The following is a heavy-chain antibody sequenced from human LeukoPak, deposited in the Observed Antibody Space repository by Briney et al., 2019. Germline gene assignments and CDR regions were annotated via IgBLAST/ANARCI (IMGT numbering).Heavy chain of an antibody. CDR3: TRDHRSSYSSSSYYYYYMDV. J-gene: IGHJ6*03. V-gene: IGHV4-39*07. D-gene: IGHD6-13*01. CDR2: IFYSGST. Sequence: KSSETLSLTCTVSGGSISTSNYYWGWIRQPPGKGLEWIGNIFYSGSTYYSPSLRSRVTISLDTSRNQFSLKLNSVTAADTAVYYCTRDHRSSYSSSSYYYYYMDVWGKGTTVTVSS. CDR1: GGSISTSNYY.